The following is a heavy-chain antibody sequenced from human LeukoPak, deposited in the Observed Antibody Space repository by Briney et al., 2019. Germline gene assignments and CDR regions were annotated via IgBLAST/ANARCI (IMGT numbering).Heavy chain of an antibody. CDR3: ARILGDSSGYHYTILFGVFDI. J-gene: IGHJ3*02. D-gene: IGHD3-22*01. Sequence: ASVKVSCKASGYTFTSYGISWVRQAPGQGLEWMGWISAYNGNTNYAQKLQGGVTMTTDTSTSTAYMELRSLRSDDTAVYYCARILGDSSGYHYTILFGVFDIWGQGTMVTVSS. CDR2: ISAYNGNT. V-gene: IGHV1-18*01. CDR1: GYTFTSYG.